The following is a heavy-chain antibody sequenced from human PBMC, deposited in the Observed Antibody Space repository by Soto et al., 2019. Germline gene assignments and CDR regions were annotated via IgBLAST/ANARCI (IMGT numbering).Heavy chain of an antibody. CDR3: ARAEVRYYMDV. CDR1: GGSISSGGYY. J-gene: IGHJ6*03. D-gene: IGHD4-4*01. V-gene: IGHV4-31*02. Sequence: TSETLSLTWTVSGGSISSGGYYWSWIRQHPGKGLEWIGYIYYSGSTYYNPSLKSRVTISVDTSKNQFSLKLSSVTAADTAVYYCARAEVRYYMDVWGKGTTVTVSS. CDR2: IYYSGST.